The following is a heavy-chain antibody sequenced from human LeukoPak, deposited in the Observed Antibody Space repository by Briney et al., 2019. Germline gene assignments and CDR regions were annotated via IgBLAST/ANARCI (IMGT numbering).Heavy chain of an antibody. V-gene: IGHV3-66*04. Sequence: GGSLRLSCAASGFSVSSNFMSWVRQAPGKGLEWVSVIYSGGTTYNADSVRGRFTISRDNSKNMLYLQMNSLRAEDTAVYYCARHGLDYWGQGTPVTVSS. CDR1: GFSVSSNF. J-gene: IGHJ4*02. CDR2: IYSGGTT. CDR3: ARHGLDY.